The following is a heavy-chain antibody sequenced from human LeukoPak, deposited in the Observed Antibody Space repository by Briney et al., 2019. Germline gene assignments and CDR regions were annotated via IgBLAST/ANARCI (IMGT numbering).Heavy chain of an antibody. CDR1: GGSISSYY. Sequence: SETLSLTCTVSGGSISSYYWSWIRQPPGKGLEWIGYIYYSGSTNYNPSLKSRVTISVDTSKNQFSLKLSSVTAADTAVYYCAREGDVQTSYCSSTSCYARRRLITNWFDPWGQGTLVTVSS. V-gene: IGHV4-59*01. CDR2: IYYSGST. D-gene: IGHD2-2*01. CDR3: AREGDVQTSYCSSTSCYARRRLITNWFDP. J-gene: IGHJ5*02.